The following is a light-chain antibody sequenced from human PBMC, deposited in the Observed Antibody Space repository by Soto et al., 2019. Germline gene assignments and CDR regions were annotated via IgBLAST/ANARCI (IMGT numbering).Light chain of an antibody. CDR1: SSNIGNNY. J-gene: IGLJ2*01. CDR2: DND. V-gene: IGLV1-51*01. Sequence: LTQPPSVSAAPGQKVTISCSGSSSNIGNNYVFWYQQLPGTAPKLLIYDNDKRPSGIPDRFSGSKSGTSATLGITGLQTGDEADYYCATWDRSLSVGVFGGGTKLTVL. CDR3: ATWDRSLSVGV.